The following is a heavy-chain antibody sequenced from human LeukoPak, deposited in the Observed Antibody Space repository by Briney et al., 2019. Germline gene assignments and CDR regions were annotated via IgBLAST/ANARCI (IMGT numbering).Heavy chain of an antibody. V-gene: IGHV4-59*01. CDR3: AREGVNYGMDV. D-gene: IGHD3-10*01. J-gene: IGHJ6*02. Sequence: SETLSLTCTVSGGSISSYYWSWIRQPPGKGLEWIGYIYYSGSTNYNPSLKSRVTISIDTSKNQFSLKLSSVTAADAAVYYCAREGVNYGMDVWGQGTTVTVSS. CDR2: IYYSGST. CDR1: GGSISSYY.